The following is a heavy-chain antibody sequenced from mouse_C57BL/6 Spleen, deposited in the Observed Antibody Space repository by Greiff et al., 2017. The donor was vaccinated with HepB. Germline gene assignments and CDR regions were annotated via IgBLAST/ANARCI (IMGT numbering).Heavy chain of an antibody. V-gene: IGHV1-69*01. J-gene: IGHJ2*01. CDR2: IDPSDSYT. CDR1: GYTFTSYW. D-gene: IGHD2-4*01. Sequence: QVQLKQPGAELVMPGASVKLSCKASGYTFTSYWMHWVKQRPGQGLEWIGEIDPSDSYTNYNQKFKGKSTLTVDKSSSTAYMQLSSLTSEDSAVYYCARSRDYDGGVDYWGQGTTLTVSS. CDR3: ARSRDYDGGVDY.